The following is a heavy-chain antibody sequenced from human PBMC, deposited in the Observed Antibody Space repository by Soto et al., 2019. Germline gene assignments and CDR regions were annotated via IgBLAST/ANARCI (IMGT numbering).Heavy chain of an antibody. J-gene: IGHJ6*02. D-gene: IGHD2-21*01. CDR3: AKARDFGAARYYYDLDV. CDR1: GGSVSSYY. CDR2: IYYSEST. Sequence: PSETVSLTCTGSGGSVSSYYWSWIRQPPGKGLEWIGYIYYSESTNYNPSLKSRVTISLDTSKNQFSLKLRSVTAADTAVYYCAKARDFGAARYYYDLDVWGQGTTVTVSS. V-gene: IGHV4-59*02.